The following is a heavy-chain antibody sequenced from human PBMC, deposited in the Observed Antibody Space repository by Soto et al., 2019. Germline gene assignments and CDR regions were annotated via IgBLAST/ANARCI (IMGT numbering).Heavy chain of an antibody. CDR2: ISSGDT. CDR3: ARENDPYGFEL. V-gene: IGHV1-18*01. CDR1: GYSFDSYA. Sequence: QVQLVQSETTQEKPGASVKVSCEAFGYSFDSYAYSWVRQAPGQGLEWMGRISSGDTKYAQKLQGRVTMTTDTSTNTAYMELRSLRSDDTALYYCARENDPYGFELWGQGTMVTVSS. J-gene: IGHJ3*01.